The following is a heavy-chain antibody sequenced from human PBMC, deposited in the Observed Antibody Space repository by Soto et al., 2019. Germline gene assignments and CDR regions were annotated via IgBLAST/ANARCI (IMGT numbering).Heavy chain of an antibody. J-gene: IGHJ4*02. Sequence: GGSLRLSCAASGITFRRYWMSWVRQAPGKGLEWVANINEDGSQKYYVDSVKGRFTISRDNAKNSLYLQMNSLRAEDTAVYYCVYSSTGDLGGYWGQGTLVTVSS. CDR2: INEDGSQK. D-gene: IGHD2-2*01. CDR3: VYSSTGDLGGY. V-gene: IGHV3-7*01. CDR1: GITFRRYW.